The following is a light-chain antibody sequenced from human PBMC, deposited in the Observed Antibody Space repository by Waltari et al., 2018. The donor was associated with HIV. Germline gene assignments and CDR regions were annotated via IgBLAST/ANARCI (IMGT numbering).Light chain of an antibody. V-gene: IGLV2-23*01. CDR2: EAI. CDR3: CSYGGSSTWV. Sequence: QSALTQPASVSGSPGPSITISCTGTSSYVGNYNLFPWYQQHPGKAPKLIIYEAIKRPSGVSNRISASKSGNTASLTISGLQAEDEADYYCCSYGGSSTWVFGGGTKVTVL. J-gene: IGLJ3*02. CDR1: SSYVGNYNL.